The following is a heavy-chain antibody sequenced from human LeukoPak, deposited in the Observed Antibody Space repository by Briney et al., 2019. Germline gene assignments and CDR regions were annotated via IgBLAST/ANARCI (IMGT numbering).Heavy chain of an antibody. CDR2: IYSGGST. Sequence: PGGSLRLSCAASGFTVGSNYMSWVRQAPGKGLEWVTVIYSGGSTNYADSVKGRFAISRDNSKNTLYLQMNSLRAEDTAVYYCARLSGYDLSPYDYSGQGTLVTVSS. D-gene: IGHD5-12*01. J-gene: IGHJ4*02. CDR3: ARLSGYDLSPYDY. CDR1: GFTVGSNY. V-gene: IGHV3-53*01.